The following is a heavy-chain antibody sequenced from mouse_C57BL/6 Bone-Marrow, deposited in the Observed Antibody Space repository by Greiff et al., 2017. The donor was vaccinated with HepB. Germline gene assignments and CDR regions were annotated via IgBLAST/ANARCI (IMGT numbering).Heavy chain of an antibody. CDR1: GYTFTSYW. D-gene: IGHD4-1*01. CDR3: AIPNWEGYAMDY. CDR2: IHPSDSDT. J-gene: IGHJ4*01. Sequence: QVQLKQPGAELVKPGASVKVSCKASGYTFTSYWMHWVKQRPGQGLEWIGRIHPSDSDTNYNQKFKGKATLTVDKSSSTAYMQLSSLTSEDSAVYYCAIPNWEGYAMDYWGQGTSVTVSS. V-gene: IGHV1-74*01.